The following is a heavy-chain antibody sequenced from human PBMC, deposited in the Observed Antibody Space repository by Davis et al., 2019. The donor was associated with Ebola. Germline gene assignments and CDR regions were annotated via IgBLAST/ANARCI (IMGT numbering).Heavy chain of an antibody. CDR1: GYTFTSYW. Sequence: PGGSLRLSCKGSGYTFTSYWISWVRQMPGKGLEWMGRIDPSDSYIKYSPSFQGHVTIPADKSISTAYLKWSSLKASDTATYYCARIPFGGILTWGAPGSRYYYGMDVWGQGTTVTVSS. CDR2: IDPSDSYI. CDR3: ARIPFGGILTWGAPGSRYYYGMDV. J-gene: IGHJ6*02. V-gene: IGHV5-10-1*01. D-gene: IGHD3-16*01.